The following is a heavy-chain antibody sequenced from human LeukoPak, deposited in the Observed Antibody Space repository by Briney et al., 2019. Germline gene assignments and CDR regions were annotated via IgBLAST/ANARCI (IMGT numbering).Heavy chain of an antibody. CDR3: ARSSVSGTYSGGY. J-gene: IGHJ4*02. Sequence: PSETLSLTCTVSGGSISSYYWSWIRQPPGKGLRWIGYIYYGGSTYSNPSLKGRVTISADTSKTQFSLKVTSVPAADTAVYYCARSSVSGTYSGGYWGQGILVTVSS. D-gene: IGHD3-10*01. CDR1: GGSISSYY. V-gene: IGHV4-59*08. CDR2: IYYGGST.